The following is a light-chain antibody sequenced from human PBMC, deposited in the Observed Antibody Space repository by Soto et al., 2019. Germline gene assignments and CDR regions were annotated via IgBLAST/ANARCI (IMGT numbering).Light chain of an antibody. CDR3: AAWDDSLNIWV. Sequence: QSVLTQPPSASGTPGQRVTISCSGSRSNIETNDVYRYQQLPGTAPKLLIYMSTRRPSGVPDRFSGSKSGASASLVIGGLRSEDELDYYCAAWDDSLNIWVFGGGTKLTVL. V-gene: IGLV1-47*01. CDR2: MST. J-gene: IGLJ3*02. CDR1: RSNIETND.